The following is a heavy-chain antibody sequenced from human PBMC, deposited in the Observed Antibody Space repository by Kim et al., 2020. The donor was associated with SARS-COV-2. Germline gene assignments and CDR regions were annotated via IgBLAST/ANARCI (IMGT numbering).Heavy chain of an antibody. V-gene: IGHV1-2*06. CDR2: INPNSGGT. CDR3: ARKLVGPYYYYGMDV. J-gene: IGHJ6*02. CDR1: GYTFTGYY. Sequence: ASVKVSCKASGYTFTGYYMHWVRQAPGQGLEWMGRINPNSGGTNYAQKFQGRVTMTRDTSISTAYMELSRLRSDDTAVYYCARKLVGPYYYYGMDVWGQGTTVTVSS. D-gene: IGHD1-26*01.